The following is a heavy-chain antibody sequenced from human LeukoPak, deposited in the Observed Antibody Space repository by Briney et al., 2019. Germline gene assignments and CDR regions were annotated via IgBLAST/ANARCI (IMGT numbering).Heavy chain of an antibody. D-gene: IGHD2-2*01. V-gene: IGHV3-74*01. CDR3: ARPRGCGSSRCNNFDY. CDR2: INPDGSST. Sequence: GGSLRLSCAASGFTFSYYWMHWVRQAPGKGLVGVSRINPDGSSTIYADSVKGRFTISRDNGKNSLYLQMNRLRAEDTAVYYCARPRGCGSSRCNNFDYWGQGTLVTVSS. CDR1: GFTFSYYW. J-gene: IGHJ4*02.